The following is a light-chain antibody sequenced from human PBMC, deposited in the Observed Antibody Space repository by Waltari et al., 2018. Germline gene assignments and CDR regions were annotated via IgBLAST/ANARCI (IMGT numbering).Light chain of an antibody. Sequence: EIVLTQSPGTLSLSTGERATLSCRASQNVGRYLAWYQQKPGQAPSLLIHETSHRAAGVPARFSGSGSGTDFTLIISSLEPEDFAVYYCQQRANWPLTFGGGTKVEIK. J-gene: IGKJ4*01. CDR3: QQRANWPLT. CDR2: ETS. CDR1: QNVGRY. V-gene: IGKV3-11*01.